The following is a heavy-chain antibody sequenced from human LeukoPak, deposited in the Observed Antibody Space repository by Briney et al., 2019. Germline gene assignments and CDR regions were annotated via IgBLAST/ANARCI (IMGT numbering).Heavy chain of an antibody. Sequence: GGSLRLSCAASGFTFSSNDMSWVRQAPGKGLECVSILYSSGDTYYADSVQGRFTISRDNSKNTLYLQMSSLRADDTAIYYCAKVILIAAAHGDFIDLWGQGTLVSVSS. D-gene: IGHD6-6*01. CDR1: GFTFSSND. V-gene: IGHV3-53*01. CDR3: AKVILIAAAHGDFIDL. CDR2: LYSSGDT. J-gene: IGHJ5*02.